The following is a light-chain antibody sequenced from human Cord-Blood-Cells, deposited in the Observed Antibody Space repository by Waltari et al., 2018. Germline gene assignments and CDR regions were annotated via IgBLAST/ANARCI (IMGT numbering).Light chain of an antibody. Sequence: DIVMTQSPLSLPVTPGEPASISCRSSQSLLHSNGYNYLDWYLQKPGQSPQLLIYLGSNRASGVPDRFSGSGSGTDFTLKISRVEAEDCGAYYCMQALQAPLPLVGGTKVEIK. CDR3: MQALQAPLP. CDR1: QSLLHSNGYNY. CDR2: LGS. J-gene: IGKJ4*01. V-gene: IGKV2-28*01.